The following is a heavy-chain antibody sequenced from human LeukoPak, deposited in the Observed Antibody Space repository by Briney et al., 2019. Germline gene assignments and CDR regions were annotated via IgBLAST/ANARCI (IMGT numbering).Heavy chain of an antibody. Sequence: ASVKVSCKASGYTFTSYGISWVRQAPGQGLEWMGWISAYNGNTNYAQKLQGRVTMTTDTSTSTAYMELRSLRSDDTAVYYCARDEGIAAAGKEVDYWGQGTLVTVSS. V-gene: IGHV1-18*01. D-gene: IGHD6-13*01. J-gene: IGHJ4*02. CDR2: ISAYNGNT. CDR1: GYTFTSYG. CDR3: ARDEGIAAAGKEVDY.